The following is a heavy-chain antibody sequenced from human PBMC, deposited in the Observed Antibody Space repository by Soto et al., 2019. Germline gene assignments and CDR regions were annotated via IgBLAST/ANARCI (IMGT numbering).Heavy chain of an antibody. V-gene: IGHV5-10-1*01. CDR1: GYSFTSYW. CDR2: IDPSDSYT. D-gene: IGHD1-26*01. J-gene: IGHJ4*02. Sequence: PGESLKISCKGSGYSFTSYWISWVRQMPGKGLEWMGRIDPSDSYTNYSPSFQGHVTISADKSISTAYLQWSSLKASDTAMYYCARREVGATSFDYWGQGTLVTVSS. CDR3: ARREVGATSFDY.